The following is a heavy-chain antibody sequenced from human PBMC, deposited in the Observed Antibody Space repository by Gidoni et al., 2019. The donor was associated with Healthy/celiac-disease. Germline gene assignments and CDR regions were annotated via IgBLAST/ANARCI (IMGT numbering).Heavy chain of an antibody. CDR2: ISSSSSYI. CDR3: AIGRSGSIFDY. V-gene: IGHV3-21*01. CDR1: GFTFSSYS. D-gene: IGHD1-26*01. J-gene: IGHJ4*02. Sequence: EVQLVESGGGLVKPGGSLRLSCAASGFTFSSYSMNWVRQAPGKGLEWVSSISSSSSYIYYADSGKGRFTSSRDNAKNSLYLKRNSLRAEATAVYYCAIGRSGSIFDYWGQGTLVTVSS.